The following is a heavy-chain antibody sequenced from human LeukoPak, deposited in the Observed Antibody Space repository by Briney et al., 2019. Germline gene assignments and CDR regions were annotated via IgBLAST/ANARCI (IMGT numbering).Heavy chain of an antibody. CDR3: ASICCRTSCYDGGY. V-gene: IGHV4-59*01. D-gene: IGHD2-2*01. CDR2: MYYSGST. J-gene: IGHJ4*02. CDR1: GGSISSYY. Sequence: SETLSLTCTVSGGSISSYYWGWIRQPPGKGLEWIGYMYYSGSTNYNPSLKSRVTISVDTSKNQFSLKLSSVTAADTAVCDCASICCRTSCYDGGYWGQGTLVTVSS.